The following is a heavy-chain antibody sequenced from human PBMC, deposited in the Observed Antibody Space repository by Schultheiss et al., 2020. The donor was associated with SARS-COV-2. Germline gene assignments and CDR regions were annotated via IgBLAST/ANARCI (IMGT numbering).Heavy chain of an antibody. V-gene: IGHV3-30*04. CDR2: ISYDGSNR. J-gene: IGHJ4*02. CDR1: GFTFGDYA. Sequence: GGSLRLSCTASGFTFGDYAMSWVRQAPGKGLEWVAVISYDGSNRHYAESVKGRFTISRDNSKNTLYLQMSNLRAEDTAVYYCAKDTYTVTTVYFDYWGQGTLVTVSS. CDR3: AKDTYTVTTVYFDY. D-gene: IGHD4-17*01.